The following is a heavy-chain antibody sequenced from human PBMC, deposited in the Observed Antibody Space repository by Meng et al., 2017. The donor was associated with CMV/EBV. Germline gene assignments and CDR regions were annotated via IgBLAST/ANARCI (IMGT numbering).Heavy chain of an antibody. D-gene: IGHD2-2*01. CDR3: ATDRGRGCSSTSCSLYYFDY. CDR2: FNPDDGET. Sequence: LPELSIHWVRQAPGKGLEWMGGFNPDDGETIYAQKFQGRVTMTEDTSTDTAYMELSSLRSEDTAVYYCATDRGRGCSSTSCSLYYFDYWGQGTLVTVSS. V-gene: IGHV1-24*01. CDR1: LPELS. J-gene: IGHJ4*02.